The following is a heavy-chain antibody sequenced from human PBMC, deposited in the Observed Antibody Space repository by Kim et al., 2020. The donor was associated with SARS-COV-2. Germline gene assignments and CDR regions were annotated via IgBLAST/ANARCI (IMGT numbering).Heavy chain of an antibody. Sequence: GGSLRLSCADSGFTFSDYYMSWIRQAPGKGLEWVSYISSSSSYTNYADSVKGPFTISRDNAKNSLYLQMNSLRAEDTDVYYCARAMTTGIMSVLLWFGGVYGMNVWGQGTTVTGSS. D-gene: IGHD3-10*01. CDR2: ISSSSSYT. V-gene: IGHV3-11*05. CDR3: ARAMTTGIMSVLLWFGGVYGMNV. J-gene: IGHJ6*02. CDR1: GFTFSDYY.